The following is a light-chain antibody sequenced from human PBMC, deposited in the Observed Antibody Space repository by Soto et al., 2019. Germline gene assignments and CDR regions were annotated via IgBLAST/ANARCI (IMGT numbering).Light chain of an antibody. J-gene: IGKJ5*01. CDR2: GAS. V-gene: IGKV3-15*01. CDR1: QSVSSN. CDR3: QQYNNWPF. Sequence: ELVLPQSPSTLSASPAERATLSCRARQSVSSNLAWYQQKPGQAPMLLIYGASTRATGIPARFSGSRSGTEFTLPIRSLQSEDFEVYYCQQYNNWPFFGQRTRREI.